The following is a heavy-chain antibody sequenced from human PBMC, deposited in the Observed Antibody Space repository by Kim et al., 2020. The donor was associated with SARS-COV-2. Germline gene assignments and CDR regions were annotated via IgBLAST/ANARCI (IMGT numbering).Heavy chain of an antibody. J-gene: IGHJ4*02. D-gene: IGHD2-2*03. V-gene: IGHV3-21*04. CDR3: ARGLDIVVVPAAHFDY. Sequence: VRGRFTISRGNAKNSLYLQMNSLRAEDTAVYYCARGLDIVVVPAAHFDYWGQGTLVTVSS.